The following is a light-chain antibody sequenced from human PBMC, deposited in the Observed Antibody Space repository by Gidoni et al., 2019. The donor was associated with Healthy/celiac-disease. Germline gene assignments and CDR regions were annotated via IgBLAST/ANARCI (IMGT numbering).Light chain of an antibody. CDR2: SNN. CDR1: SSNIGSNT. J-gene: IGLJ2*01. Sequence: SVLTQPPSASGTPGQRVTISCSGSSSNIGSNTVNWYQQRPGTAPKLLIYSNNQRPSGVPDRFSGSKSGTSASLAISGLQSEDEADYYCAAWDDSLNGPGVVFGGGTKLTVL. CDR3: AAWDDSLNGPGVV. V-gene: IGLV1-44*01.